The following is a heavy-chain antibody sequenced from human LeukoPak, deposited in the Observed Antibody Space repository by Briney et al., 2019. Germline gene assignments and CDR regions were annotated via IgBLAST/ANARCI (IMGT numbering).Heavy chain of an antibody. J-gene: IGHJ5*02. V-gene: IGHV4-59*08. D-gene: IGHD3-16*01. CDR1: GGSINSYY. CDR2: IYYSGST. CDR3: ARCLSAPLRQWFDP. Sequence: PSETQSLTCTVSGGSINSYYWSWIRQPPGKGLEWIGYIYYSGSTNYNPSLKSRVTISVDTSKNQFSLKLSSVTAADTAVYYCARCLSAPLRQWFDPWGQGNLVTVSS.